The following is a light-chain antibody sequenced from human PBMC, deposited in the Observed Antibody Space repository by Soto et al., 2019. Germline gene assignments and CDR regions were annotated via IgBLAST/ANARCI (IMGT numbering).Light chain of an antibody. CDR1: SSDVGAYNY. J-gene: IGLJ3*02. CDR3: TSYAGSTIWV. V-gene: IGLV2-8*01. Sequence: QSALTQPPSASGSPGQSVTISCTGTSSDVGAYNYFSWYQQYPGKAPKLMIYEVNKRPSGDPDRFSGSKSGKTASLTVSGLQPEDEADYHCTSYAGSTIWVFGGGTKVTVL. CDR2: EVN.